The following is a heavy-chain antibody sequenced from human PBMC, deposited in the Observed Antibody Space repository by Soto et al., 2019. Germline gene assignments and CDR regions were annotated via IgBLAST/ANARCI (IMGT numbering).Heavy chain of an antibody. J-gene: IGHJ4*02. D-gene: IGHD3-22*01. CDR3: ARGRDYYDSSGYHG. V-gene: IGHV4-31*03. CDR2: IYYSGTT. Sequence: SETLSLTCSVSGSSISSGCYYWSWIRQHPGKGLEWIGYIYYSGTTYYNPSLKSRVTISVDTSKNQFSLKLSSVTAADTAVYYCARGRDYYDSSGYHGWGQGTLVTVSS. CDR1: GSSISSGCYY.